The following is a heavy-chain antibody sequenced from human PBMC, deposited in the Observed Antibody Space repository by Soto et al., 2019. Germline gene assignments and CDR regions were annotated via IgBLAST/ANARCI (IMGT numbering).Heavy chain of an antibody. CDR3: ARGGYISTYFEF. J-gene: IGHJ4*02. V-gene: IGHV1-18*01. CDR1: GYTFINYG. D-gene: IGHD5-18*01. CDR2: ISAYNANT. Sequence: QVQLVQSGGEVKKPGDSVKVSCKASGYTFINYGISWVRQAPGQGLEWMGWISAYNANTDYAQKLQGRVTMTTDTSTSTAYLELRSLRSDDTAVYYCARGGYISTYFEFWGQGTLRTVSS.